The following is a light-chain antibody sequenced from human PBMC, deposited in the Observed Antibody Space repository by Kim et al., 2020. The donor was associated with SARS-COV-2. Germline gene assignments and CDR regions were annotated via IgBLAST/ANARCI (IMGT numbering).Light chain of an antibody. CDR2: AAS. CDR3: LQHNSYPRYT. J-gene: IGKJ2*01. V-gene: IGKV1-17*01. Sequence: DIQMTQSPSSLSASVGGRVTITCRASQGIRKDLGWYQQKPGKVPKRLIYAASNLESGVPSRFSGSGSGTEFSLTISGLQPEDFATYYCLQHNSYPRYTFGQGTKVDIK. CDR1: QGIRKD.